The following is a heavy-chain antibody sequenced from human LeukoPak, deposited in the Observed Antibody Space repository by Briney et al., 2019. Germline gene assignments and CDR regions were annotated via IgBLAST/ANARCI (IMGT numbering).Heavy chain of an antibody. J-gene: IGHJ4*02. CDR2: IYYSGST. CDR3: ARSLRGYFDWFPFDY. Sequence: SETLSLTCTVSGGSISSYYWSWIRQPPGKGLEWIGYIYYSGSTNYNPPLKSRVTISVDTSKNQFSLKLSSVTAADTAVYYCARSLRGYFDWFPFDYWGQGTLVTVSS. V-gene: IGHV4-59*08. CDR1: GGSISSYY. D-gene: IGHD3-9*01.